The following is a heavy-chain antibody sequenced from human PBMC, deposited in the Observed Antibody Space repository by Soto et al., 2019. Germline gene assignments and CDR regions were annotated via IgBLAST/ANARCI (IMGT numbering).Heavy chain of an antibody. Sequence: QVQLQESGPGLVKPSETLSLTCTVSGGSISSYYWSWIRQPPGKGLEWIGYNYYSGSTNYNPSLKSRVTISVDTSKNQFSLKLSSVTAADTAVYYCARLGYFETNPVWGQGTLVTVSS. CDR3: ARLGYFETNPV. V-gene: IGHV4-59*08. CDR1: GGSISSYY. CDR2: NYYSGST. J-gene: IGHJ4*02. D-gene: IGHD3-9*01.